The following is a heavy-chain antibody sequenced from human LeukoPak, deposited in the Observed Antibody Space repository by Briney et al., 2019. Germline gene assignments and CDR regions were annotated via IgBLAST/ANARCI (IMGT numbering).Heavy chain of an antibody. CDR1: GGSISSYY. CDR3: ASDGGYYDSSGSMN. CDR2: IYTSVST. V-gene: IGHV4-4*07. J-gene: IGHJ4*02. Sequence: ETLSLTRTVPGGSISSYYWSWIRQPAGKGLEWIGRIYTSVSTNYNPSLKSRVTMSVATSKNQFSLKLSSVTAADTAVYYCASDGGYYDSSGSMNWGQGTLVTVSS. D-gene: IGHD3-22*01.